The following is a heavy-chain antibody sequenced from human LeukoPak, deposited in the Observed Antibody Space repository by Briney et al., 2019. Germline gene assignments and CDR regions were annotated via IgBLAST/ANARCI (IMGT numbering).Heavy chain of an antibody. CDR3: ARVGRGYCSGGSCEFDY. Sequence: GGSLILSCAASGFTFSSYEMNWVRQAPGKGLEWVSYISSSGSTIYYADSVKARFTISRDNAKNSLYLQMNSLRAEDTAVYYCARVGRGYCSGGSCEFDYWGQGTLVTV. D-gene: IGHD2-15*01. J-gene: IGHJ4*02. V-gene: IGHV3-48*03. CDR2: ISSSGSTI. CDR1: GFTFSSYE.